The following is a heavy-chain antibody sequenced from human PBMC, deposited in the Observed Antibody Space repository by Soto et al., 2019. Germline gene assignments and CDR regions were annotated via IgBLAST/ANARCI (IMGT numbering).Heavy chain of an antibody. D-gene: IGHD2-8*02. CDR3: ATSVGIAPTGEDGRDV. CDR1: GGTFSIYG. V-gene: IGHV1-69*13. CDR2: IIPILTTP. J-gene: IGHJ6*02. Sequence: SVKVSCKASGGTFSIYGFSWVRQAPGQGPEWIGGIIPILTTPNYAQKFHGRVTIVADESTTTVYMELSSLKSEDTAVYYCATSVGIAPTGEDGRDVWGLG.